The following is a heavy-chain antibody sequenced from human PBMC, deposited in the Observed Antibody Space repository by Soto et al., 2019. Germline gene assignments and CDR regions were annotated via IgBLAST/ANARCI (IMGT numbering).Heavy chain of an antibody. J-gene: IGHJ4*02. CDR2: IDARSNYI. Sequence: GGSLRLSCEASGFRFNAYSMNWVRQAPRKGLEWVSLIDARSNYIYYADSVKGRFTISRDNARNSLYLQMDSLRVEDTAVYYCVRDNEMAGATSAFEYWGQGTPVTVSS. CDR1: GFRFNAYS. V-gene: IGHV3-21*06. CDR3: VRDNEMAGATSAFEY. D-gene: IGHD1-26*01.